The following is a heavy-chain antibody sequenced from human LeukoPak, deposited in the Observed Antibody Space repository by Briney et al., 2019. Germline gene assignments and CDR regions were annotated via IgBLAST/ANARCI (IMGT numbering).Heavy chain of an antibody. Sequence: GGSLRLSCAASGFTFSTYSMNWVRQAPGKGLEWVSVLIGSSGSTDYADSVKGRFTISRDISKNTLFLQMNSLRAEDTAIYYCAKGAYDYIEIAYFDSWGQGALVTVSS. CDR1: GFTFSTYS. V-gene: IGHV3-23*01. CDR3: AKGAYDYIEIAYFDS. D-gene: IGHD5-12*01. CDR2: LIGSSGST. J-gene: IGHJ4*02.